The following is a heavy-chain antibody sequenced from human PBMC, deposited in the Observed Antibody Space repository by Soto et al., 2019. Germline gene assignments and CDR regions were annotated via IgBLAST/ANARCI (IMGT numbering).Heavy chain of an antibody. CDR2: IIPIFGTA. CDR1: GGTFSSYA. V-gene: IGHV1-69*06. Sequence: QVQLVQSGAEVKKPGSSVKVSCTASGGTFSSYAISWVRQAPGQGLEWMGGIIPIFGTANYAQKFQGRVTITADKSTRTAYMALSSLRSEDTAVYYWAAHSSGWYFQSSYNWFDPLGQGTLVIVSS. D-gene: IGHD6-19*01. CDR3: AAHSSGWYFQSSYNWFDP. J-gene: IGHJ5*02.